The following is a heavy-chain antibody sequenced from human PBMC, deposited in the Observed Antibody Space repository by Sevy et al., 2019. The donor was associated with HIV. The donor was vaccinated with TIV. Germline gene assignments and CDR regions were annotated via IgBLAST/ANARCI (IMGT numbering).Heavy chain of an antibody. CDR2: IYYSGST. CDR1: GDSLSSNDYY. D-gene: IGHD6-13*01. V-gene: IGHV4-39*02. CDR3: AREGPRIAQFDY. Sequence: SETLSLTCTVSGDSLSSNDYYWAWIRQPPGKGQDWIGSIYYSGSTYYNPSLKSRVTISVDTSKNQFSLKLRSVTAADTAVYYCAREGPRIAQFDYWGQGTLVTVSS. J-gene: IGHJ4*02.